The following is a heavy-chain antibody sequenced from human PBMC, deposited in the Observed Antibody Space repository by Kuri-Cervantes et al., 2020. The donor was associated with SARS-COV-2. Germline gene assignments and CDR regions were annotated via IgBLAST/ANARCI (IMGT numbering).Heavy chain of an antibody. D-gene: IGHD6-19*01. CDR3: VFLPWQWLVRGDY. V-gene: IGHV3-30*02. Sequence: GESLKISCAASGFTFSSYGMHWVRQAPGKGLEWVAVIWYDGSNKYYADSVKGRFTISRDNSKNTLYLQMNSLRAEDTAVYYCVFLPWQWLVRGDYWGQGTLVTVSS. CDR2: IWYDGSNK. J-gene: IGHJ4*02. CDR1: GFTFSSYG.